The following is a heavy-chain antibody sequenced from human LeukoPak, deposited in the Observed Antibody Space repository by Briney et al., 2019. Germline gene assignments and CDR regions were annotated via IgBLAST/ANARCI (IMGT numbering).Heavy chain of an antibody. CDR3: ARQDILTGYPYYYYGMDV. CDR1: GGSISSYY. CDR2: IYYSGST. D-gene: IGHD3-9*01. V-gene: IGHV4-59*08. J-gene: IGHJ6*02. Sequence: PSETLSLTCTVSGGSISSYYWSWIRQPPGKGLEWIGYIYYSGSTNYNPSLKSRVTISVDTSKNQFSLKLSSVTAADTAVYYCARQDILTGYPYYYYGMDVWGQGTTVTVSS.